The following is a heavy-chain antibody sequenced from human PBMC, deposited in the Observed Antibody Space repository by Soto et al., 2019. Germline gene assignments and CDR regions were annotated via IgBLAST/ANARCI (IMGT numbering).Heavy chain of an antibody. J-gene: IGHJ6*02. CDR2: ISYDGSNK. V-gene: IGHV3-30-3*01. Sequence: QVQLVESGGGVVQPGRSLRLSCAASGFTFSSYAMHWVRQAPGKGLGWVAVISYDGSNKYYADSVKGRLTISRDNSNNTLYXXMNSLRAXXXAXXYCASHTHTGLRGXYYYYGMDVWGQGTTVTVSS. D-gene: IGHD2-15*01. CDR3: ASHTHTGLRGXYYYYGMDV. CDR1: GFTFSSYA.